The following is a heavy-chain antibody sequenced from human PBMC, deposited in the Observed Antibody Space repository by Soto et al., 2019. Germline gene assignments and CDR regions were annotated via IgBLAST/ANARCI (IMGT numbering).Heavy chain of an antibody. CDR1: GGSISTYY. V-gene: IGHV4-4*09. D-gene: IGHD3-3*01. Sequence: TLSLTCTVSGGSISTYYWNWIRQSPGKGLEWIGYIYRTGSTHYNPSLSSRAAISLGTSRNQFSLQLNSVTAADTAVYFCARQIGDDPFDIWGQGTMVTVSS. CDR3: ARQIGDDPFDI. J-gene: IGHJ3*02. CDR2: IYRTGST.